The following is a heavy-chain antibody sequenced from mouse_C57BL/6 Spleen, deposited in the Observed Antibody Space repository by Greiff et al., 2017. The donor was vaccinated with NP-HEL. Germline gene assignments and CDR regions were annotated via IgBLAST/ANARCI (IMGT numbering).Heavy chain of an antibody. CDR1: GYTFTDYE. Sequence: VQLQQSGAELVRPGASVTLSCKASGYTFTDYEMHWVKQTPVHGLEWIGAIDPETGGTAYNQKFKGKAILTADKSSSTAYMELRSLTSEDSAVYYCTRGVYYGNYLDYWGQGTSVTVSS. D-gene: IGHD2-1*01. J-gene: IGHJ4*01. CDR2: IDPETGGT. CDR3: TRGVYYGNYLDY. V-gene: IGHV1-15*01.